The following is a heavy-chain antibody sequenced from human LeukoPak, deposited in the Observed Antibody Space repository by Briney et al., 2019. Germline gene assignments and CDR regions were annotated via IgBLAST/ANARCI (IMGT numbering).Heavy chain of an antibody. V-gene: IGHV4-34*01. CDR1: GGSFRGYY. D-gene: IGHD2-15*01. CDR2: INHSGST. Sequence: SETLSLTCAVYGGSFRGYYWSWIRQPPGKGLEWIEEINHSGSTNYNPALKSRVTISVDTSKNQFSLKLSSVTAADTAVYYCARGRSVDFWGQGTLVTVSS. CDR3: ARGRSVDF. J-gene: IGHJ4*02.